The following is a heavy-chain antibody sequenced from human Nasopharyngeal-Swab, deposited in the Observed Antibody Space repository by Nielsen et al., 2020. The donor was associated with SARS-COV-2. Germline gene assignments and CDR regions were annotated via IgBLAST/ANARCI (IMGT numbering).Heavy chain of an antibody. J-gene: IGHJ4*02. CDR2: ISYDGSNK. D-gene: IGHD6-19*01. CDR3: AKEGAVAGLDY. V-gene: IGHV3-30*18. CDR1: GFTFSSYG. Sequence: GGSLRLSCAASGFTFSSYGMHWVRQAPGKGLEWVAVISYDGSNKYYADSVKGRFTISRYNSKNTLYLQMNSLRAEDTAVYYCAKEGAVAGLDYWGQGTLVTVSS.